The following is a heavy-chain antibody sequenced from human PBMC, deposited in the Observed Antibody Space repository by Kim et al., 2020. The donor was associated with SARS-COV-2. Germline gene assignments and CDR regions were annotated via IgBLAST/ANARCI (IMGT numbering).Heavy chain of an antibody. CDR2: GGTT. J-gene: IGHJ4*02. V-gene: IGHV3-15*01. Sequence: GGTTDYAAPVKGRFTISRDDSKNTLYLQMNSLKTEDTAVYYCTTDPGIGWGQGTLVTVSS. CDR3: TTDPGIG.